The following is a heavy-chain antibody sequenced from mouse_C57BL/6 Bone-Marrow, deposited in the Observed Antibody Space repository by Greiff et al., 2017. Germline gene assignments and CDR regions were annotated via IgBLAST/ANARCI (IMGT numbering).Heavy chain of an antibody. D-gene: IGHD1-1*01. CDR2: IDPSDSYT. V-gene: IGHV1-69*01. CDR1: GYTFTSYW. J-gene: IGHJ2*01. Sequence: QVQLQQPGAELVMPGASVKLSCKASGYTFTSYWMHWVKQRPGQGLEWIGEIDPSDSYTNYNQKFKGKSTLTVDKSSSTAYMQLSSLTSEDSAVYYCARTTTVVAGDYWDQGTTLTVSS. CDR3: ARTTTVVAGDY.